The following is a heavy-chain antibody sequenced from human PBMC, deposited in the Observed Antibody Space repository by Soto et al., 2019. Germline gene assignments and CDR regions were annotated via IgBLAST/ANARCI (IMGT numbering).Heavy chain of an antibody. D-gene: IGHD2-2*01. J-gene: IGHJ5*02. V-gene: IGHV1-18*04. CDR3: ARDKYCSSTSCYNWFDP. Sequence: SVKVACKASGYTFTSYGISWVRQAPGQGLEWMGWISAYNGNTTYAQKLQGRVTMTTDTSTSTAYMELRSLRSDDTAVYYCARDKYCSSTSCYNWFDPWGQGTLVTVSS. CDR2: ISAYNGNT. CDR1: GYTFTSYG.